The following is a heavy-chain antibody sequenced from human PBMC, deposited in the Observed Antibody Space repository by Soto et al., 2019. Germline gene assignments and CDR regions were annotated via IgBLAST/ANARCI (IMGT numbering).Heavy chain of an antibody. V-gene: IGHV3-30*18. CDR2: ISYDGSNK. Sequence: QVQLVESGGGVVQPGRSLRLSCAASGFTFSSYVMHWVRQAPGKGLEWVAVISYDGSNKYYADSVKGRFTISRDNSKHTLFRQMNSLRPEDTAVYYCAKDLEGYCSSTSCYTYFGLDVWGQGTTVTVSS. J-gene: IGHJ6*02. CDR3: AKDLEGYCSSTSCYTYFGLDV. D-gene: IGHD2-2*01. CDR1: GFTFSSYV.